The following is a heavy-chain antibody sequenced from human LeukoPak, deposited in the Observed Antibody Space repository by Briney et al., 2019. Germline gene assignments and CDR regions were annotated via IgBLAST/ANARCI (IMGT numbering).Heavy chain of an antibody. J-gene: IGHJ3*02. CDR1: GFTFDDYA. Sequence: QPGRSLRLSCAASGFTFDDYAMHWVRQAPGKGLEWVSGISWSSGSIGYADSVKGRFTISRDNAKNSLYLQMNSLRAEDTALHYCVKGQTMVTHGGAFDIWGQGTMVTVSS. V-gene: IGHV3-9*01. CDR3: VKGQTMVTHGGAFDI. D-gene: IGHD5-18*01. CDR2: ISWSSGSI.